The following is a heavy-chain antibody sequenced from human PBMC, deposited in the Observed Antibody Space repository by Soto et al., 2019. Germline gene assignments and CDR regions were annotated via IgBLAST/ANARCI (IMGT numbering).Heavy chain of an antibody. CDR1: GGSISSGGYY. D-gene: IGHD2-8*01. J-gene: IGHJ3*02. V-gene: IGHV4-31*03. Sequence: SETLSLTCTVSGGSISSGGYYWSWIRQHPGKCLEWIGYIYYSGSTYYNPSLKSRVTISVDTSKNQFSLKLSSVTAADTAVYYWAGGGCTNGVCYPATAFDIWGQGTMVTV. CDR2: IYYSGST. CDR3: AGGGCTNGVCYPATAFDI.